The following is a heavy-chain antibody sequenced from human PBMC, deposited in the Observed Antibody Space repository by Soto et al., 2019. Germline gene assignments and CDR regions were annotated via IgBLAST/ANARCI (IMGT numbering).Heavy chain of an antibody. CDR1: GFTFSSYG. J-gene: IGHJ6*02. CDR3: ARDLFQYNWNVYGVDV. D-gene: IGHD1-20*01. Sequence: GGSLRLSCAASGFTFSSYGMHWVRQAPGKGLEWVAVIWYDGSNKYYADSVKGRFTISRDNSKNTLYLQMNSLRAEDTAVYYCARDLFQYNWNVYGVDVWGQGTTVTVSS. CDR2: IWYDGSNK. V-gene: IGHV3-33*01.